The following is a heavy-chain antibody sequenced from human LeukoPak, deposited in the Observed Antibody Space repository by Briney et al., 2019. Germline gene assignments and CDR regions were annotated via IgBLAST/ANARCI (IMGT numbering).Heavy chain of an antibody. J-gene: IGHJ6*02. CDR2: ISYDGSNK. CDR1: GFTFSSYG. Sequence: GRSLRLSCAASGFTFSSYGMHWVRQAPGKGLEWVAVISYDGSNKYYADSVKGRFTISRDNSKNTLYLQMNSLRAEDTAVYYCAKDRVVVTFSGMDVWGQGTTVTVSS. V-gene: IGHV3-30*18. D-gene: IGHD2-21*02. CDR3: AKDRVVVTFSGMDV.